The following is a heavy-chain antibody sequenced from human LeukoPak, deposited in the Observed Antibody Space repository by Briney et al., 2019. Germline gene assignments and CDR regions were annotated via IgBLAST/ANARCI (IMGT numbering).Heavy chain of an antibody. CDR2: INQDGSEA. D-gene: IGHD3-16*01. Sequence: GGSLRLSCTAAGFTFTNNWMFWVRQAPGKGPEWLANINQDGSEAYSVDSVKGRFTISRDNAKNSVYLQMNSLIVEDTAVYYCAVTSRSYAFDYWGPGSLVTVSS. CDR3: AVTSRSYAFDY. J-gene: IGHJ4*02. V-gene: IGHV3-7*02. CDR1: GFTFTNNW.